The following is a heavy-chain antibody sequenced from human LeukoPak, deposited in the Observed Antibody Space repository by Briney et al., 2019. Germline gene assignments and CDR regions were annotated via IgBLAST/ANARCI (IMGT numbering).Heavy chain of an antibody. CDR1: GFTFSSYW. V-gene: IGHV3-7*03. CDR2: IKQDGSEK. D-gene: IGHD6-13*01. Sequence: PGGSLRLSCAASGFTFSSYWMSWVRQAPGKGLEWVANIKQDGSEKYYVDSVKGRFTISRDNAKNSLYLQMNSLRAEDTAVYYCARVWKQQLVPAEYFQHWGQGTLVTVSS. CDR3: ARVWKQQLVPAEYFQH. J-gene: IGHJ1*01.